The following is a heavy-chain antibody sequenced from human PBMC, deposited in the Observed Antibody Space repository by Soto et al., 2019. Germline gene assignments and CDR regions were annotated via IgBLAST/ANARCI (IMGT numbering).Heavy chain of an antibody. V-gene: IGHV3-64*01. CDR3: AREGAAGYYSYYYMDV. CDR2: ISSNGGST. Sequence: GGSLRLSCAASGFTFSSYSMHWVRQAPGKGLEYVSAISSNGGSTNYANSVKGRFTIYRDNSKNTLYLQMGSLTAEDVAVYYCAREGAAGYYSYYYMDVWGKGATVTVSS. J-gene: IGHJ6*03. CDR1: GFTFSSYS. D-gene: IGHD6-13*01.